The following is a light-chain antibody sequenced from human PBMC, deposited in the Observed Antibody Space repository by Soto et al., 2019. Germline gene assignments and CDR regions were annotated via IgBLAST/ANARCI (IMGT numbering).Light chain of an antibody. CDR2: DSS. J-gene: IGKJ3*01. Sequence: DIQMTQSPSSLSASEGDRVTITCQASHDIQYYVNWYHQKPGKAPDLLIYDSSYLATGVPSRFSGRGSGTHFVLTISSLQPEDTGTYYCQQYDRLFTFGPGTKVEIK. CDR3: QQYDRLFT. V-gene: IGKV1-33*01. CDR1: HDIQYY.